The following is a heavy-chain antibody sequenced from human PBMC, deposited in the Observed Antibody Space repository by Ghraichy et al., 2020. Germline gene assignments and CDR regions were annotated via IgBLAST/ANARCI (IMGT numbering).Heavy chain of an antibody. CDR1: NGSISGFY. CDR3: ARLREGSVDY. J-gene: IGHJ4*02. Sequence: SLTCTVSNGSISGFYWSWIRQPPGKGLEWVGYIYYSGSTNYSPFLRSRVTISLDASNDQFSLNLNSVTAADTAVYYCARLREGSVDYWGQGTLVTVSS. CDR2: IYYSGST. V-gene: IGHV4-59*08.